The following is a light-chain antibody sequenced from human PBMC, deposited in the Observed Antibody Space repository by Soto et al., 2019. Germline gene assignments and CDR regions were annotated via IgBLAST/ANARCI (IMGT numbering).Light chain of an antibody. CDR1: SSDIGGYNY. V-gene: IGLV2-14*01. Sequence: QSVLAQPASVSGSPGQSITISCAGTSSDIGGYNYVSWYQQHPGKAPKVMIYEVSNRPSGVSNRFSGSKSGNTASLTISGLQAEDEADHYCRSYTSSSTLYVFGSGTKVTVL. CDR3: RSYTSSSTLYV. CDR2: EVS. J-gene: IGLJ1*01.